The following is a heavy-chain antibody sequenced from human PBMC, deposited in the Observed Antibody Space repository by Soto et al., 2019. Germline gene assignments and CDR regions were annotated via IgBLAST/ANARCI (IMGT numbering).Heavy chain of an antibody. V-gene: IGHV5-51*01. CDR2: IYPGDSDT. CDR1: GYSFTSYW. J-gene: IGHJ2*01. D-gene: IGHD6-19*01. Sequence: GESLTISCKGSGYSFTSYWIGWVRQMPGKGLEWMGIIYPGDSDTRYSPSFQGQVTISADKSISTAYLQWSSLKASDTAMYYCARGGEYSSGWYDYWYFDLWGRGTPVTVSS. CDR3: ARGGEYSSGWYDYWYFDL.